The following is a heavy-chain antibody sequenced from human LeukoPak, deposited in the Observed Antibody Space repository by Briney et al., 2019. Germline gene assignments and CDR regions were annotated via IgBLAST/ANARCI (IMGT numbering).Heavy chain of an antibody. D-gene: IGHD3-22*01. CDR2: INPNSGGT. J-gene: IGHJ4*02. CDR3: ARDRDSSSYYVGVFDY. CDR1: GYTFTGYY. V-gene: IGHV1-2*02. Sequence: ASVKVSCKASGYTFTGYYMHWVRQAPGQGLEWMGWINPNSGGTNYAQKFQGRVTMTRDTSISTAYMELSRLRSDDTAVYYCARDRDSSSYYVGVFDYWGQGTLVTVSS.